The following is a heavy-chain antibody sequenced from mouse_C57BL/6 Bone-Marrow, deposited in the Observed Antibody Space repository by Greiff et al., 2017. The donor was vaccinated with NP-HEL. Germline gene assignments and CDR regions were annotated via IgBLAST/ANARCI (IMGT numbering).Heavy chain of an antibody. V-gene: IGHV5-6*01. CDR2: ISSGGSYT. J-gene: IGHJ3*01. D-gene: IGHD1-1*01. CDR1: GFTFSSYG. CDR3: ASPPRYVSSYDSFAN. Sequence: EVQGVESGGDLVKPGGSLKLSCAASGFTFSSYGMSWVRQTPDKRLEWVATISSGGSYTYYPDSVKGRFTISRDNAKNTLYLQMSSLKSEDTAMYYLASPPRYVSSYDSFANWGQGTLVTVSA.